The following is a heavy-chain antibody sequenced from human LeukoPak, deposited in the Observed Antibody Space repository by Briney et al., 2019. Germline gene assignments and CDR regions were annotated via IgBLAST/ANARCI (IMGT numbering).Heavy chain of an antibody. Sequence: EASVKVSCKASGYTFTSYDINWVQQATGQGLEWMGWMNPNSGNTGYAQKFQGRVTMTRNTSISTAYMELSSLRSEDTAVYYCARGAAVALENWFDPWGQGTLVTVSS. CDR3: ARGAAVALENWFDP. J-gene: IGHJ5*02. CDR2: MNPNSGNT. CDR1: GYTFTSYD. V-gene: IGHV1-8*01. D-gene: IGHD6-19*01.